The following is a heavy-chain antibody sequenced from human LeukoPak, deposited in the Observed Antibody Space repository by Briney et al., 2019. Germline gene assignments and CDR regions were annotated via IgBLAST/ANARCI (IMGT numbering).Heavy chain of an antibody. D-gene: IGHD6-19*01. J-gene: IGHJ4*02. V-gene: IGHV3-23*01. CDR1: GFTFSSYA. Sequence: PGGSLRLSCAVSGFTFSSYAMSWVRQAPGKGLEWVSAISAGGGSTYYADSVKGRSTISRDNSKNTLYLQMNSLRAEDTALYFCANGRSSSGALQHDYWGQGTLVTVSS. CDR2: ISAGGGST. CDR3: ANGRSSSGALQHDY.